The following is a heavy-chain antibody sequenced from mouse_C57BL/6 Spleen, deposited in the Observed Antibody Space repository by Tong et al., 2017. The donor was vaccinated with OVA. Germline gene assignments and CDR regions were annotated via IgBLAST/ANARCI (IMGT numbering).Heavy chain of an antibody. V-gene: IGHV1-80*01. CDR3: ASGDYYGSSYNY. D-gene: IGHD1-1*01. CDR2: IYPGDGDT. Sequence: VQLQESGAELVKPGASVKISCKASGYSFTGYYMNWVKQSPEKSLEWIGQIYPGDGDTNYNGKFKGKATLTADKSSSTAYMQLSSLTSEDSAVYFCASGDYYGSSYNYWGQGTTLTVSS. J-gene: IGHJ2*01. CDR1: GYSFTGYY.